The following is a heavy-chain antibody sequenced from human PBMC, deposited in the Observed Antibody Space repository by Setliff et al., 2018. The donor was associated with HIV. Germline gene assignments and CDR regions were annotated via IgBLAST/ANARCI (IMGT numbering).Heavy chain of an antibody. J-gene: IGHJ1*01. CDR3: ARGADASGYFYREYFQH. Sequence: SVKVSCKASGVTFNYSFITWVRQAPGHGLEWMGGVVPTIHEATYAQKFQGRVTITADESATTVYMEVSGLTSEDTAIYYCARGADASGYFYREYFQHWGQGTLVTVSS. V-gene: IGHV1-69*13. CDR1: GVTFNYSF. CDR2: VVPTIHEA. D-gene: IGHD3-22*01.